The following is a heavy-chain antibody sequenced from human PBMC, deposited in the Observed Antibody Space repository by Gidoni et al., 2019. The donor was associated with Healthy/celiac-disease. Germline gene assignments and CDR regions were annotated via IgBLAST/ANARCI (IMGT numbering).Heavy chain of an antibody. CDR3: AKDVGAMVRYIDI. V-gene: IGHV3-23*01. Sequence: LEWVSAISGSGGSTYYADSVKGRFTISRDNSKNTLYLQMNSLRAEDTAVYYCAKDVGAMVRYIDIWGQGTMVTVSS. CDR2: ISGSGGST. D-gene: IGHD3-10*01. J-gene: IGHJ3*02.